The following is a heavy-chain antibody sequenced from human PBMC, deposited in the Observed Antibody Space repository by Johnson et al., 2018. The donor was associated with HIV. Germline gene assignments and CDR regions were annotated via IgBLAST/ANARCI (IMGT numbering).Heavy chain of an antibody. CDR2: ISGSGSTI. V-gene: IGHV3-11*04. CDR1: GFTFSDYY. CDR3: AKDAWPLNRGDACDI. J-gene: IGHJ3*02. Sequence: QVQLVESGGGLVQPGGSLRLSCAASGFTFSDYYMSWIRQAPGKGLEWVSYISGSGSTIYYADSVKGRFTISRDNAKNSLFLQMNSLRAEDTAVYYCAKDAWPLNRGDACDIWGQGTMVTVSS. D-gene: IGHD1-14*01.